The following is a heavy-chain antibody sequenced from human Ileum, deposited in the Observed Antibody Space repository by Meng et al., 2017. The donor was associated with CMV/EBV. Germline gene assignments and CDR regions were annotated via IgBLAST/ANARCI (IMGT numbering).Heavy chain of an antibody. J-gene: IGHJ4*02. D-gene: IGHD2-15*01. CDR3: ARGAGWWGV. CDR2: IHYNGQT. Sequence: SQTRSLTCTVSGGSMNSYYWSWLRQPPGKGLEWIGYIHYNGQTNYNPSLRGRVVISVDTSKNQFSLKLSSVNTADTAVYYCARGAGWWGVWGQGTLVTVSS. CDR1: GGSMNSYY. V-gene: IGHV4-59*01.